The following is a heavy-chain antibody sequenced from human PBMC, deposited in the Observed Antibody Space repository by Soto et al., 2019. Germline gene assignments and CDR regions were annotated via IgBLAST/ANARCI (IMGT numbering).Heavy chain of an antibody. CDR1: GFTFSSYG. V-gene: IGHV3-30*18. CDR3: AKDKVDSSSVLYYYYYMDV. D-gene: IGHD6-6*01. J-gene: IGHJ6*03. CDR2: ISYDGSNK. Sequence: GGSLRLSCAASGFTFSSYGMHWVRQAPGKGLEWVAVISYDGSNKYYADSVKGRFTISRDNSNNTMYLQMNSLRAEDTAVYYCAKDKVDSSSVLYYYYYMDVWGKGTTVTVSS.